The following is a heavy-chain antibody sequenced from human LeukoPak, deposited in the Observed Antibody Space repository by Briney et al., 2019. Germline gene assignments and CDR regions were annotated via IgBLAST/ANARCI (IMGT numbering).Heavy chain of an antibody. V-gene: IGHV1-69*04. CDR1: GGTFSSYA. CDR3: ARGDGSGSYYRDGMDV. D-gene: IGHD3-10*01. Sequence: ASVKVSCKASGGTFSSYAISWVRQAPGQGLEWMGRIIPILGIANYAQKFQGRVTITADKSTSTAYMELSSLRSEDTAVYYCARGDGSGSYYRDGMDVWGQGTTVTVSS. CDR2: IIPILGIA. J-gene: IGHJ6*02.